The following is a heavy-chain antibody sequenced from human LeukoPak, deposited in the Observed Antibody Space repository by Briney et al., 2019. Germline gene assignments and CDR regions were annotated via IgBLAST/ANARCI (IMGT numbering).Heavy chain of an antibody. CDR1: GGSITSYY. J-gene: IGHJ4*02. D-gene: IGHD3-22*01. CDR2: IYTRGST. V-gene: IGHV4-4*07. CDR3: AGEGHYYDDTGHYYGGEDY. Sequence: PSETLSLTCTVSGGSITSYYWSWIRQPAGKGLEWIGRIYTRGSTKYSPSLKSRVTLSVDTSKNQFSLRLSSVTAADTAVYYCAGEGHYYDDTGHYYGGEDYWGQGTLVTVSS.